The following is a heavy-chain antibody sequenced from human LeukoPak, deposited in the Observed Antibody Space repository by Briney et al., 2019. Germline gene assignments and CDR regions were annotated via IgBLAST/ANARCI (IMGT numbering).Heavy chain of an antibody. V-gene: IGHV3-23*01. Sequence: PGGSLRLSCAASGFTFSSYEMNWVRQAPGKGLEWVSYISSSGGGTYYADSVKGRFTISRDNSKNTLSLQMNSLKAEDTAVYYCAKINSGSYTDYWGQGTLVTVSS. CDR2: ISSSGGGT. CDR1: GFTFSSYE. D-gene: IGHD1-26*01. J-gene: IGHJ4*02. CDR3: AKINSGSYTDY.